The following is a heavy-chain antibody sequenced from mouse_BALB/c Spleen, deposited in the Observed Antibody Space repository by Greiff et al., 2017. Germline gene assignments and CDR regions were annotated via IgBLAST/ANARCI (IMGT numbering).Heavy chain of an antibody. J-gene: IGHJ4*01. CDR3: ARGAGRYAMDY. V-gene: IGHV1-14*01. Sequence: VQLQQSGPELVKPGASVKMSCKASGYTFTSYVMHWVKQKPGQGLEWIGYINPYNDGTKYNEKFKGKATLTSDKSSSTAYMELSSLTSEDSAVYYCARGAGRYAMDYWGQGTSVTVSS. D-gene: IGHD4-1*01. CDR2: INPYNDGT. CDR1: GYTFTSYV.